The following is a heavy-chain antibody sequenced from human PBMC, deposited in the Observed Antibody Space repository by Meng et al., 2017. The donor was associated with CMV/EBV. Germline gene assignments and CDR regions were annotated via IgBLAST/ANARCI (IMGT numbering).Heavy chain of an antibody. CDR2: MNPNSGNT. CDR1: GYNLTSYD. J-gene: IGHJ4*02. V-gene: IGHV1-8*01. Sequence: GYNLTSYDINWVRQATGQGLEWMGWMNPNSGNTGYAQKFQGRVTMTRNTSISTAYMELSSLRSEDTAVYYCARGESSSGWYGTNFDYWGQGTLVTVSS. CDR3: ARGESSSGWYGTNFDY. D-gene: IGHD6-19*01.